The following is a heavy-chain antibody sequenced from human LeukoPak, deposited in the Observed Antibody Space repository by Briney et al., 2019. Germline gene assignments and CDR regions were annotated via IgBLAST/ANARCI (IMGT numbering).Heavy chain of an antibody. V-gene: IGHV4-4*07. CDR3: AREEYFQDSNGYSYYFHS. CDR2: IYKSGST. J-gene: IGHJ4*02. D-gene: IGHD3-22*01. CDR1: GGSIGWDY. Sequence: SETLSLTCTVSGGSIGWDYWSWIRQSAGKRLEWIGRIYKSGSTNYNPSFRSRVTMSVDTSKNQFSLNVTSVTAADTAVYYCAREEYFQDSNGYSYYFHSWGQGSLVTVSS.